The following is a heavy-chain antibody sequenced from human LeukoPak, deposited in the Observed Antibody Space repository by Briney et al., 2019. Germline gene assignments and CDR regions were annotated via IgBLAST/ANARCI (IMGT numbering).Heavy chain of an antibody. D-gene: IGHD3-9*01. J-gene: IGHJ4*02. V-gene: IGHV3-53*01. CDR3: ARVGWDILTGYDY. Sequence: PGGSLRLSCTVSGFTVSTNSMSWVRQTPGKGLEWVSFIYSGGSTHYSDSVKGRFTISRDNAKNSLYLQMNSLRAEDTAVYYCARVGWDILTGYDYWGQGTLVTVSS. CDR2: IYSGGST. CDR1: GFTVSTNS.